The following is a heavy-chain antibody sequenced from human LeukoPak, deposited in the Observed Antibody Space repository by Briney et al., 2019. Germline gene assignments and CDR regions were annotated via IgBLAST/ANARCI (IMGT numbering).Heavy chain of an antibody. V-gene: IGHV1-18*01. CDR3: ATVNARAAAGSNGLIYYYYYMDV. Sequence: GASVKVSCKASGDTFTIYGISWVRQAPGQGLEWMGWISPYNGNTNYAQKLQGRGTMTTETSTSAAYMELRSLRSDDTAVYYCATVNARAAAGSNGLIYYYYYMDVWGKGTTVTVSS. J-gene: IGHJ6*03. D-gene: IGHD6-13*01. CDR2: ISPYNGNT. CDR1: GDTFTIYG.